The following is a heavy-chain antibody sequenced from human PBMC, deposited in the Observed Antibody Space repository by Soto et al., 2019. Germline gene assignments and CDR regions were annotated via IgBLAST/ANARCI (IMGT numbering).Heavy chain of an antibody. CDR3: AREYYYDSSGYYPNWFDP. CDR2: INSDGSST. CDR1: GFTFSSYW. D-gene: IGHD3-22*01. V-gene: IGHV3-74*01. J-gene: IGHJ5*02. Sequence: PGGSLRLSCAASGFTFSSYWMHWVRQAPGKGLVWVSRINSDGSSTSYADSVKGRFTISRDNAKNTLYLQMNSLRAEDTAVYYCAREYYYDSSGYYPNWFDPWSQGTLVTVSS.